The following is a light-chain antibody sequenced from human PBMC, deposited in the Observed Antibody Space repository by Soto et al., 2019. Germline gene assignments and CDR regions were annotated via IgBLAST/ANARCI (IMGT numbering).Light chain of an antibody. CDR3: QQYNSYPGT. CDR1: QSISSW. J-gene: IGKJ2*02. Sequence: DIQMTQSPFTLSASVGDRVTITCRASQSISSWLVWYQQKPGKAPKLLIYKASSLESGVPSRFSGSGSGTEFTLTISSLQPDDFATYYCQQYNSYPGTFGQGTKLEIK. V-gene: IGKV1-5*03. CDR2: KAS.